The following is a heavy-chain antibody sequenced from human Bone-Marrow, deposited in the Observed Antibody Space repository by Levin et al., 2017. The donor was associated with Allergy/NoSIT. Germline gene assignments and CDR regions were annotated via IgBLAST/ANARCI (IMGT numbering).Heavy chain of an antibody. CDR1: GFTVSTND. V-gene: IGHV3-53*01. CDR2: MRSGGST. Sequence: PGGSLRLSCAASGFTVSTNDMNWVRQAPGEGLEWVSLMRSGGSTYYADSVKGRFTISREESNNTLFLHMHSLRADDTAMYYCAREEPGAQDAFDMWGLGTMVLVSS. D-gene: IGHD1-14*01. CDR3: AREEPGAQDAFDM. J-gene: IGHJ3*02.